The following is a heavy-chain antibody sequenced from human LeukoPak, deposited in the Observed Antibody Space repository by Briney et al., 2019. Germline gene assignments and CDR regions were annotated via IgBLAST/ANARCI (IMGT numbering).Heavy chain of an antibody. J-gene: IGHJ6*02. CDR3: ASTPNRYCSSTSCYSDMDV. CDR1: GGSISSYY. V-gene: IGHV4-59*01. CDR2: IYYSGST. D-gene: IGHD2-2*01. Sequence: SETLSLTCTVSGGSISSYYWSWIRQPPGKGLEWIGYIYYSGSTNYNPSLKSRVTISVDTSKNQFSLKLSSVTAADTAVYYCASTPNRYCSSTSCYSDMDVWGQGTTVTVSS.